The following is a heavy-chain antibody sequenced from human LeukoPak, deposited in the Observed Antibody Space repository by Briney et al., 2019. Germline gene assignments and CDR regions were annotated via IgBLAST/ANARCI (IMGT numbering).Heavy chain of an antibody. Sequence: SETLSLTCTVSGGSISSSSYYWDWIRQPPGEGLEWIGNLYDSGSTHYNPSLRSRVTISADTSKNQFSLKLSSVTAADTAVYYCARGRIQLWLHGDWFDPWGQGTLVTVSS. CDR2: LYDSGST. J-gene: IGHJ5*02. CDR3: ARGRIQLWLHGDWFDP. V-gene: IGHV4-39*01. D-gene: IGHD5-18*01. CDR1: GGSISSSSYY.